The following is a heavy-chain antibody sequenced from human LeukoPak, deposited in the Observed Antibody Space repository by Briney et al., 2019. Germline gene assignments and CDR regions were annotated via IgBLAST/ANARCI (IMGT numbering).Heavy chain of an antibody. CDR1: GYTFISYG. V-gene: IGHV3-21*01. CDR2: ISSSSSYI. CDR3: AREKLGYRD. Sequence: SCKASGYTFISYGISWVRQAPGKGLEWVSSISSSSSYIYYADSVKGRFTISRDNAKNSLYLQMNSLRAEDTAVYYCAREKLGYRDWGQGTLVTVSS. D-gene: IGHD2-15*01. J-gene: IGHJ4*02.